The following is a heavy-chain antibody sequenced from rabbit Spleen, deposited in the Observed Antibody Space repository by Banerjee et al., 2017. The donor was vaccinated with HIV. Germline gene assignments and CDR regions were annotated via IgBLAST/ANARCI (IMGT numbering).Heavy chain of an antibody. J-gene: IGHJ4*01. V-gene: IGHV1S40*01. CDR2: IDIGSGST. CDR1: GFSFSSSYV. D-gene: IGHD4-1*01. CDR3: ARSGYVGWGGDGDLTGNKL. Sequence: QSLEESGGDLVKPEGSLTLTCTASGFSFSSSYVMCWVRQAPGKGLEWIACIDIGSGSTYYASWAKGRFTLSKTSSTMVTLQMTGLTAADTATYFCARSGYVGWGGDGDLTGNKLWGPGTLVTVS.